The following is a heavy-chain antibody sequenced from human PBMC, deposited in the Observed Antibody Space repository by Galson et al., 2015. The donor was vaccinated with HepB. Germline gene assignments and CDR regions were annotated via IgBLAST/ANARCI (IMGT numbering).Heavy chain of an antibody. CDR2: ISYDGSNK. Sequence: SLRLSCAASGFTFSSYAMHWVRQAPGKGLEWVAVISYDGSNKYYADSVKGRFTISRDNSKNTLYLQMNSLRAEDTAVYYCARSGGGSYTGAGAFDIWGQGTMVTVSS. D-gene: IGHD1-26*01. CDR1: GFTFSSYA. J-gene: IGHJ3*02. CDR3: ARSGGGSYTGAGAFDI. V-gene: IGHV3-30-3*01.